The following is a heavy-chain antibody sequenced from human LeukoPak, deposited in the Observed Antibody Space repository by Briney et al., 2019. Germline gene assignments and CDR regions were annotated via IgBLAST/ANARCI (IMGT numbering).Heavy chain of an antibody. CDR2: ISGSGHNT. CDR1: GFTFSSYA. J-gene: IGHJ4*02. Sequence: GESLRLSCAASGFTFSSYAMTWVRQAPGEGLEWVSAISGSGHNTYYADSVKGRFTISRDNSKNTVYLQMNSLRAEDTALYYCAKWREGTMVYFDYWGQGTLVTVSS. CDR3: AKWREGTMVYFDY. D-gene: IGHD3-10*01. V-gene: IGHV3-23*01.